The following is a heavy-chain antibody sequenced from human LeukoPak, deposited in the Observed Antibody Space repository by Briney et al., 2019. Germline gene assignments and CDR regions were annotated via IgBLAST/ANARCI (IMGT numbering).Heavy chain of an antibody. CDR3: ANLHSGSATDF. D-gene: IGHD5-12*01. J-gene: IGHJ4*02. Sequence: GGSLRRSCAASEFTFSTYPISWVRQAPGKGLEWVSLISDGAATTYYADSVKGRFTISRDNSKNTLYLQMISLRAEDTAVYYCANLHSGSATDFWGQGKLVTVSS. CDR2: ISDGAATT. V-gene: IGHV3-23*01. CDR1: EFTFSTYP.